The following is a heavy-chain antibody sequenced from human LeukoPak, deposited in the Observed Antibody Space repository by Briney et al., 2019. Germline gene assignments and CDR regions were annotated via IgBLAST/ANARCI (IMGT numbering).Heavy chain of an antibody. CDR1: GGSISSGGYY. CDR3: ARGDSEYPEHYFDY. Sequence: PSETLSLTCTVSGGSISSGGYYWSWIRQPPGKGLEWIGYIYHSGSTYYNPSLKSRVTISVDRSKNQFSLKLSSVTAADTAVYYCARGDSEYPEHYFDYWGQGTLVTVSS. CDR2: IYHSGST. V-gene: IGHV4-30-2*01. J-gene: IGHJ4*02. D-gene: IGHD2-2*01.